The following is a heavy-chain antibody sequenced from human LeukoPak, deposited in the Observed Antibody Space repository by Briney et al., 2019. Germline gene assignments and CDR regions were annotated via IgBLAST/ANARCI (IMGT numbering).Heavy chain of an antibody. D-gene: IGHD3-22*01. CDR1: GFTFSSYG. CDR3: ANGDYYYDSSGHDY. V-gene: IGHV3-30*18. Sequence: GRSLRLSCAASGFTFSSYGMHWVRQAPGKGLEWVAVISYDGSNKYYADSVKGRFTISRDNSKNTLYLQMNSLRAEDTAVYYCANGDYYYDSSGHDYWGQGTLVTVSS. J-gene: IGHJ4*02. CDR2: ISYDGSNK.